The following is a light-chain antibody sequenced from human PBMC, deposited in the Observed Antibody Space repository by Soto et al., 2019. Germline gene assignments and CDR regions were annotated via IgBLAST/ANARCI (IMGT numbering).Light chain of an antibody. J-gene: IGKJ1*01. CDR1: QSVATSQ. CDR3: QQFASSPRT. CDR2: GAS. V-gene: IGKV3-20*01. Sequence: EIVLTQSPGTLSLSPGERATLFCRASQSVATSQLAWYQQKPGQAPRLLIGASSRATGVPDRFIASGSGTDFTLTISRLEPADFAVYYCQQFASSPRTFGRGTTVEIK.